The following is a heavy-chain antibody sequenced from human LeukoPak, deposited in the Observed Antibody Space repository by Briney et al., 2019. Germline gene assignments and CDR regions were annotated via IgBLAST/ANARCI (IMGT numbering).Heavy chain of an antibody. CDR1: GFTFSTHS. Sequence: GGSLRLSCAASGFTFSTHSMNWVRQAPGKGLEWVSSISSSSSYIYYADSVKGRFTVSRDNAKNSLYLQMNSLRAEDTSVYYCARGLAAAGLLDYWGQGTLVTVSS. V-gene: IGHV3-21*01. CDR2: ISSSSSYI. CDR3: ARGLAAAGLLDY. D-gene: IGHD6-13*01. J-gene: IGHJ4*02.